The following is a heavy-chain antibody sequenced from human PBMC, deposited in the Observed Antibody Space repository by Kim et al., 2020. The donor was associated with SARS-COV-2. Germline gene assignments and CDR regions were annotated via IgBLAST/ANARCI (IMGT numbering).Heavy chain of an antibody. V-gene: IGHV3-74*01. J-gene: IGHJ3*01. D-gene: IGHD3-10*01. Sequence: IYAGSVKGRFTVSKDTGKNIMYLEMNSLRAEDTAVYYCARVRGMPDAFNVWGQGALVTVSS. CDR3: ARVRGMPDAFNV.